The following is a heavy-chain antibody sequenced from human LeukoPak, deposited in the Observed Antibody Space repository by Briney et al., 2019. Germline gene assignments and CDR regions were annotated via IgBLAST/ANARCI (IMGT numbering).Heavy chain of an antibody. CDR2: IYPGDSDT. CDR1: GYSFTSHW. Sequence: GESLKISCKGSGYSFTSHWIGWVRQMPGKGLEWMGIIYPGDSDTRYSPSFQGQVTISADKSISTAYLQWSSLKASDTAMYYCARLGGLTVTTFHSYGMDVWGQGTTVTVSS. CDR3: ARLGGLTVTTFHSYGMDV. V-gene: IGHV5-51*01. D-gene: IGHD4-11*01. J-gene: IGHJ6*02.